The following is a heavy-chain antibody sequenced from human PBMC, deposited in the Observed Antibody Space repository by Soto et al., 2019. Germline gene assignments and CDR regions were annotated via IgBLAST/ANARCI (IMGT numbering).Heavy chain of an antibody. Sequence: ASVKVSCKASGYRFTTYYIHWVRQAPGQGLEWMGRMNLDTGGTTYAQKFQGRVTMTRDTSISTAYLEVSSVKSDDTAMYYCARDGNFALRGYSFGFDFWGQGTLVRLL. CDR2: MNLDTGGT. CDR1: GYRFTTYY. D-gene: IGHD5-18*01. CDR3: ARDGNFALRGYSFGFDF. J-gene: IGHJ4*02. V-gene: IGHV1-2*06.